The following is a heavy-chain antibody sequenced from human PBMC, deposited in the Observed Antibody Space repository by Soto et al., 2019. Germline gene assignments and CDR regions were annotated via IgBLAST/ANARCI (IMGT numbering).Heavy chain of an antibody. CDR2: IIPIFGTA. D-gene: IGHD1-26*01. V-gene: IGHV1-69*06. J-gene: IGHJ5*02. CDR1: GGTFSSYA. CDR3: ARLVGATTGWFDP. Sequence: AASVKVSCKASGGTFSSYAISWVRQAPGQGLEWMGGIIPIFGTANYAQKFQGRVTITADKSTSTAYMELSSLRSEDTAVYYCARLVGATTGWFDPWGQGTLVTVSS.